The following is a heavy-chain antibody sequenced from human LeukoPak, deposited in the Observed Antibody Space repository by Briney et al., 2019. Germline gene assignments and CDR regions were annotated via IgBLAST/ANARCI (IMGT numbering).Heavy chain of an antibody. Sequence: ASVKVSCKASGYTFRNYYMHWVRQAPGKGLEWMGGFDPEDGETIYAQKFQGRVTMTEDTSTDTAYMELSSLRSEDTAVYYCTYGSGSYSAFDYWGQGTLVTVSS. D-gene: IGHD3-10*01. CDR3: TYGSGSYSAFDY. J-gene: IGHJ4*02. V-gene: IGHV1-24*01. CDR2: FDPEDGET. CDR1: GYTFRNYY.